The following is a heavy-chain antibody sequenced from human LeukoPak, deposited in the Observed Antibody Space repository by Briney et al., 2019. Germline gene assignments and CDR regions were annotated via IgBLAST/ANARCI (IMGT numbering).Heavy chain of an antibody. J-gene: IGHJ4*02. D-gene: IGHD5-18*01. V-gene: IGHV3-48*04. CDR2: ISSSSSTI. CDR1: GFTFSSYS. Sequence: GGSLRLSCAASGFTFSSYSMNWVRQVPGKGLEWVSYISSSSSTIYYADSVKGRFTISRDNAKNSLYLQMNSLRAEDTAMYYCARIQSAYSYGYDPFDYWGQGTLVTVSS. CDR3: ARIQSAYSYGYDPFDY.